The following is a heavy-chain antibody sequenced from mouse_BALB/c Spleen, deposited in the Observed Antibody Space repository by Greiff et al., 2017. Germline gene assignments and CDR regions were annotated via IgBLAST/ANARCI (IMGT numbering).Heavy chain of an antibody. D-gene: IGHD2-4*01. Sequence: VKVVASGGGLVQPGGSRQLSCAASGFTFSSFGMHWVRQAPEKGLEWVAYISSGSSTIYYADTVKGRVTISRDNSQNTLFLQMTSLRSEDTAMYDCARRGDYDGYYAMDYWGEGTSVTVSA. CDR1: GFTFSSFG. V-gene: IGHV5-17*02. J-gene: IGHJ4*01. CDR3: ARRGDYDGYYAMDY. CDR2: ISSGSSTI.